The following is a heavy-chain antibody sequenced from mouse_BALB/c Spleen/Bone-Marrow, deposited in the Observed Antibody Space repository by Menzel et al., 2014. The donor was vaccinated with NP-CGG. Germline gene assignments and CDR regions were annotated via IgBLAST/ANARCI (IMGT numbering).Heavy chain of an antibody. Sequence: LVESGAELVRPGALVKLSCKASGFNIKDYYMHWVKQRPEQGLEWIGWIDPENGNTIYDPKFQGKASITADTSSNTAYQQLSSLTSEDTAVYYCARWGNYYFDYWGQGTTLTVSS. CDR3: ARWGNYYFDY. J-gene: IGHJ2*01. CDR1: GFNIKDYY. CDR2: IDPENGNT. V-gene: IGHV14-1*02.